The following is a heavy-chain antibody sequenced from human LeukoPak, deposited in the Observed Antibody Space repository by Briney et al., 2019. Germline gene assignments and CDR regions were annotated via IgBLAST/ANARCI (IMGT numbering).Heavy chain of an antibody. V-gene: IGHV1-69*13. Sequence: SVKVSCKASGGTFSSYAISWVRQAPGQGLEWMGGIIPIFGTANYAQKFQGRVTITADESTSTAYMELSSLRSEDTAVYYCARDPYQLLRGLYYYYYGTDVWGQGTTVTVSS. CDR3: ARDPYQLLRGLYYYYYGTDV. J-gene: IGHJ6*02. CDR2: IIPIFGTA. D-gene: IGHD2-2*01. CDR1: GGTFSSYA.